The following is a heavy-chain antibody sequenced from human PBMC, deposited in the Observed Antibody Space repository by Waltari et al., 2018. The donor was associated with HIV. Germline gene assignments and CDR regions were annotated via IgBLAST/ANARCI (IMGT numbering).Heavy chain of an antibody. D-gene: IGHD4-17*01. CDR1: VYSIGNGYY. V-gene: IGHV4-38-2*01. CDR3: ARGTYGDYFDY. Sequence: QVQLQESGPGLVTASETLSLTCAVSVYSIGNGYYWGWIRQPTGKGLDWIGNIYHRGSTYYNPSLKSRVTISVDTSKNQFSLKLTSVTAADTAVYYCARGTYGDYFDYWGQGTLVTVSS. CDR2: IYHRGST. J-gene: IGHJ4*02.